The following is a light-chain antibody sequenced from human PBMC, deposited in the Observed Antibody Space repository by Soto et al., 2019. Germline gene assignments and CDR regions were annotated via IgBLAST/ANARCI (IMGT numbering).Light chain of an antibody. Sequence: EIVLTQSPGTLSLSPGEGATLSCRASQSISSNFLAWYQQKRGQAPRLLIHGASNRATGIPDRFSGSGSGKNFTLTITRLEPEDFAVYYCQQYGGSPRTFGQGTKVDIK. V-gene: IGKV3-20*01. J-gene: IGKJ1*01. CDR3: QQYGGSPRT. CDR2: GAS. CDR1: QSISSNF.